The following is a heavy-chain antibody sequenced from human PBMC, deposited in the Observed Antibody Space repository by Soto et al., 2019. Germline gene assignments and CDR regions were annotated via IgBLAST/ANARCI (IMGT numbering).Heavy chain of an antibody. V-gene: IGHV4-4*02. CDR3: ARGTRTAYYYGSGSSAFDI. CDR1: SGSISSSNW. J-gene: IGHJ3*02. Sequence: SETLSLTCAVSSGSISSSNWWSWVRQPPGKGLEWIGEIYHSGSTTYNPSLKSRVTISVDTSKNQFSLKLSSVTAADTAVYYCARGTRTAYYYGSGSSAFDIWGQGTMVTVSS. CDR2: IYHSGST. D-gene: IGHD3-10*01.